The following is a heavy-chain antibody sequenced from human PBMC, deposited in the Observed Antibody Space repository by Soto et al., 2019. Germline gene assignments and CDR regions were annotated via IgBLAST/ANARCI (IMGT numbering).Heavy chain of an antibody. V-gene: IGHV4-59*01. CDR3: ARDTVLTGMFDF. J-gene: IGHJ4*02. CDR2: VYYTGTT. D-gene: IGHD4-17*01. CDR1: GGSIGSSH. Sequence: KTSETLSLTCTVSGGSIGSSHWSWVRQPPGKGLEWIASVYYTGTTNYNPSLGSRVTISIDAPGNRFSMEITSVTAADTAIYYCARDTVLTGMFDFWGQGTLVTVSS.